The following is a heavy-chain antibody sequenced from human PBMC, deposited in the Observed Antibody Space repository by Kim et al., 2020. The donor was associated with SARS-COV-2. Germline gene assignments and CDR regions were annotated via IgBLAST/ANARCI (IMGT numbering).Heavy chain of an antibody. V-gene: IGHV4-4*09. D-gene: IGHD5-12*01. CDR3: ATMRDGYNWSQHFDY. J-gene: IGHJ4*02. Sequence: PSLRSRVTISVDTSKNQFSLKLSSVTAADTAVYYCATMRDGYNWSQHFDYWGQGTLVTVSS.